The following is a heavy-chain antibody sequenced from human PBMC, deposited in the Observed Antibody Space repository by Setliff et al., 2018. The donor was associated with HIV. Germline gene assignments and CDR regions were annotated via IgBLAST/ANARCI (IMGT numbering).Heavy chain of an antibody. D-gene: IGHD3-16*01. CDR2: IGPYNGRT. CDR3: ARGDGGYNYAEVFDV. CDR1: GYMFIAYG. Sequence: ASVQVSCKPSGYMFIAYGMGWVRRAPGQGLEWMGWIGPYNGRTEYAQEFQGRVSLTIDTSASTAYMELRSLRSDDTAVYYCARGDGGYNYAEVFDVWGQGTMVTVSS. J-gene: IGHJ3*01. V-gene: IGHV1-18*01.